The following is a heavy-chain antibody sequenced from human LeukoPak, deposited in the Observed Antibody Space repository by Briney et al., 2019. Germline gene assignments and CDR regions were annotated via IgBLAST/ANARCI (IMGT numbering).Heavy chain of an antibody. CDR1: GFTFSSYG. CDR2: IRYDGSNK. CDR3: AKERDTAMVAIDY. V-gene: IGHV3-30*02. J-gene: IGHJ4*02. D-gene: IGHD5-18*01. Sequence: GGSLRLSCAASGFTFSSYGMHWVRQAPGEGLEWVAFIRYDGSNKYYADSVKGRFTISRDNSKNTLYLQMNSLRAEDTAVYYCAKERDTAMVAIDYWGQGTLVTVSS.